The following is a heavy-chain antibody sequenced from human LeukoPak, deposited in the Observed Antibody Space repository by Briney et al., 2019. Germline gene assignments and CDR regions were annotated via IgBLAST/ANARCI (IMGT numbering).Heavy chain of an antibody. CDR3: ATGVEN. J-gene: IGHJ4*02. D-gene: IGHD5-24*01. V-gene: IGHV3-21*01. CDR1: GFSFSSYG. CDR2: ITSTSDST. Sequence: NTGGSLRLSCAASGFSFSSYGMMWVRQAPGKGLEWGSSITSTSDSTYYADSVKGRFTISRDNAKNSLYLHLNTLRAEDTAVYYYATGVENWGQGTLVTVSS.